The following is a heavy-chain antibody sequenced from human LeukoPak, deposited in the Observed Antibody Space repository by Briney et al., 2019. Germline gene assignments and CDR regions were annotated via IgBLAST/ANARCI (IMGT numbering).Heavy chain of an antibody. CDR3: ARVEGWFGELRYYYGMDV. J-gene: IGHJ6*02. CDR2: IYYSGST. D-gene: IGHD3-10*01. Sequence: PSETLSLTCTVSGGSISSYYWSWIRQPPGKGLEWIGYIYYSGSTYYNPSLKSRVTISVDTSKNQFSLKLSSVTAADTAVYYCARVEGWFGELRYYYGMDVWGQGTTVTVSS. CDR1: GGSISSYY. V-gene: IGHV4-59*12.